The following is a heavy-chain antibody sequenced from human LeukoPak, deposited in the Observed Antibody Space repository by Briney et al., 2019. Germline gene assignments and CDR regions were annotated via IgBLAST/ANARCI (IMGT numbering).Heavy chain of an antibody. V-gene: IGHV4-59*12. J-gene: IGHJ4*02. CDR2: IYYSGST. CDR3: ATGYRIGWSSGYFDY. Sequence: SETLSLTCSVSGASISSYYWSWIRQPPGKGLEWIGYIYYSGSTNYNPPLKSRVTMSVDTSKNQFSLKLSCVPAAATAVDYWATGYRIGWSSGYFDYWGQGTLVATSS. CDR1: GASISSYY. D-gene: IGHD6-19*01.